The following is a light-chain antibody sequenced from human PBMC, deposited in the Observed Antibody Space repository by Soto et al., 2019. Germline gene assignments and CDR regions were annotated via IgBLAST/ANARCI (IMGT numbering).Light chain of an antibody. CDR2: DVS. CDR1: SSDVGGYNY. Sequence: QSALTQPASVSGSPGQSITISCTGTSSDVGGYNYVSWYQQHPGKAPKLMIYDVSNRPSGVSNRFSGSKSGNTASLTISGVPAGEEGDYYCSSYTSSSTPWVFGGGTKLTVL. V-gene: IGLV2-14*01. CDR3: SSYTSSSTPWV. J-gene: IGLJ3*02.